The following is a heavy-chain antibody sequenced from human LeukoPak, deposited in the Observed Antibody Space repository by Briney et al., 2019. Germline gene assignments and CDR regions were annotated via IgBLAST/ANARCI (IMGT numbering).Heavy chain of an antibody. CDR1: GGSISSYY. CDR2: ISYTGSTNYNASSGST. CDR3: ARGRQLHLGELFPFAEFFQP. J-gene: IGHJ1*01. V-gene: IGHV4-59*01. Sequence: PSETLSLTCTVSGGSISSYYWSWIRQPPGKGLEWIAYISYTGSTNYNASSGSTNYNPSLKSRVTISMDTSKNQFSLNLTSVTAADTAVYYCARGRQLHLGELFPFAEFFQPWGQGTLVTVFS. D-gene: IGHD3-16*01.